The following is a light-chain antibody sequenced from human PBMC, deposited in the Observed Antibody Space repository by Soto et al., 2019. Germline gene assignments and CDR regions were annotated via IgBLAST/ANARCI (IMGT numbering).Light chain of an antibody. CDR1: SSNIGSNT. CDR3: AEWDDSLNGPV. Sequence: QSVLTQPPSASGTPGQRATISCSGSSSNIGSNTVYWYQQLPATAPKLLIYSNNRRPSGGPDRFSGSKSGTSASLAISGLQSEDEADYYCAEWDDSLNGPVFGTGTKVTVL. CDR2: SNN. J-gene: IGLJ1*01. V-gene: IGLV1-44*01.